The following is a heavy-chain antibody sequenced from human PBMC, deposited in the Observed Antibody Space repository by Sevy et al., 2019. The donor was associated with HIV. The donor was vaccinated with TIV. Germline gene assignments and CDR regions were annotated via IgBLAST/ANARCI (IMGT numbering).Heavy chain of an antibody. Sequence: GGSLRLSCAASGFTFSSYAMHWVRQAPGKGLEWVAVISYDGSNKHYADSVKGRFTISRDNSKNTLYLQMNSLRAEDTAVYYCARDSGSGWYKGSDLDYWGQGTLVTVSS. CDR2: ISYDGSNK. CDR1: GFTFSSYA. D-gene: IGHD6-19*01. CDR3: ARDSGSGWYKGSDLDY. V-gene: IGHV3-30-3*01. J-gene: IGHJ4*02.